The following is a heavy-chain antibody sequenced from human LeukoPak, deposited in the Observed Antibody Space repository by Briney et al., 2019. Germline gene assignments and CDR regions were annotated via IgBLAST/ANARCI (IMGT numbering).Heavy chain of an antibody. CDR3: ARGVVMSHRRSWGGWFDP. CDR2: INHSGIT. J-gene: IGHJ5*02. V-gene: IGHV4-34*01. D-gene: IGHD6-13*01. CDR1: GGSFRGYY. Sequence: SESLSLTCAVYGGSFRGYYWRWIRQPPGKGLEGIVEINHSGITNYNPALKSRVTIAVNPSKNQFSLRLSSVPGPDTAVYYCARGVVMSHRRSWGGWFDPWGQRTLVTVSS.